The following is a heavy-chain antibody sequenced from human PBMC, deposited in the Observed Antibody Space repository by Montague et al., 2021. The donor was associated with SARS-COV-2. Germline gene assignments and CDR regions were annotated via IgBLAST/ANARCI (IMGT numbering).Heavy chain of an antibody. CDR1: GGSISSYY. CDR3: ARVTTKRTRYGSGSYRGFDAFDI. D-gene: IGHD3-10*01. J-gene: IGHJ3*02. Sequence: SETLSLTCTVSGGSISSYYWSWIRQPAGKGLEWIGRIYSSGSTNYNPSLKSRVTMSVDTSRNQFSLKLTSVTAADTAVYYCARVTTKRTRYGSGSYRGFDAFDIWGQGTMVTVSS. V-gene: IGHV4-4*07. CDR2: IYSSGST.